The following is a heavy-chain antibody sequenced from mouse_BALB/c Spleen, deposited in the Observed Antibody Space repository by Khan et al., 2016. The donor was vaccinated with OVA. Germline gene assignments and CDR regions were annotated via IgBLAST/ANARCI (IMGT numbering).Heavy chain of an antibody. Sequence: VQLQESGPELKKPGETVRISCKASGYTFTNAGMQWVQKMPGKGLKWIGWINTHSGVPKYAEDFKGRFAFSLETSASTVYLQITNLKNEDTATYCCARGGAAYYRNDGGAMDYWGQGTSFTVSS. J-gene: IGHJ4*01. V-gene: IGHV9-4*02. CDR3: ARGGAAYYRNDGGAMDY. D-gene: IGHD2-14*01. CDR2: INTHSGVP. CDR1: GYTFTNAG.